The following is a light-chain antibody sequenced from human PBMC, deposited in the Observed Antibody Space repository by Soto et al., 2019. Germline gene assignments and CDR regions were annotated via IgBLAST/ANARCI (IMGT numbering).Light chain of an antibody. V-gene: IGKV3-15*01. CDR1: QTVSSN. J-gene: IGKJ1*01. Sequence: EIVMTQSPATLSVSPGERATLSCRASQTVSSNLAWYQQKPGQAPRLLIYGASIRATGIPARFSGGGSGTEFTLTISSLQAEDFAVYYCQQYINWPPWTFGQGTKVEIK. CDR2: GAS. CDR3: QQYINWPPWT.